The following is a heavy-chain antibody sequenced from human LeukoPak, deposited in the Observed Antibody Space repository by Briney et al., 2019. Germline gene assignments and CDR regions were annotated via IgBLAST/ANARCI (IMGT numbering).Heavy chain of an antibody. J-gene: IGHJ4*02. CDR2: ISARNT. V-gene: IGHV1-18*01. CDR1: GYTLTSYG. Sequence: ALVKVPCRASGYTLTSYGISWVRQAPGQGLEWMGWISARNTNSAQRLQGRVTMTTDTSTSTTYMELRSLRSDDTAVYYCATGGIAAANFDYWGQGTLVTVSS. CDR3: ATGGIAAANFDY. D-gene: IGHD6-13*01.